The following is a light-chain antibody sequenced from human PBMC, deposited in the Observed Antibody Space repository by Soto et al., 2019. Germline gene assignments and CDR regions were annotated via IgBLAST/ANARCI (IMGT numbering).Light chain of an antibody. Sequence: EIVLTQSPGTLSLSPGERATLSCRASQSVGSNYLAWYQQKPGQAPRLLISAASSSASGIPDRCSGSGSGTEFTLTISGLEPEDFAVYCCQQYGSSPPYTFGKGTKLE. CDR1: QSVGSNY. J-gene: IGKJ2*01. CDR2: AAS. CDR3: QQYGSSPPYT. V-gene: IGKV3-20*01.